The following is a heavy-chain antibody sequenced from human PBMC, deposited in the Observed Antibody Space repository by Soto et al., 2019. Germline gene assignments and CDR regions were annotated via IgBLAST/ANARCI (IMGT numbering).Heavy chain of an antibody. D-gene: IGHD6-6*01. Sequence: PSEPLALTCTVSGGSISSYYWSWIRQPPGKGLEWIGYIYYSGSTNYNPSLKSRVTISVDTSKNQFSLKLSSVTAADTAVYYCARDLTSAPPFDHSYGMDVCGQRTTLTVSS. CDR3: ARDLTSAPPFDHSYGMDV. V-gene: IGHV4-59*01. CDR2: IYYSGST. CDR1: GGSISSYY. J-gene: IGHJ6*02.